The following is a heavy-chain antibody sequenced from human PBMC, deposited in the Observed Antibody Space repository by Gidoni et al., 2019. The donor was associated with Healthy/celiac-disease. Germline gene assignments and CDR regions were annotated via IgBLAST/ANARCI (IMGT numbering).Heavy chain of an antibody. Sequence: QVQLQESGPGLVKPSGTLYLTCAVAGGPISSSNWWSWVRQPPGTGLEWIGEIYHSGSTTSNPSLKSRVTISVDKSTNQFSLKLSSVTAADTAVYYCAREAPGPLVGARSLDYWGQGTLVTVSS. D-gene: IGHD1-26*01. CDR2: IYHSGST. J-gene: IGHJ4*02. CDR1: GGPISSSNW. V-gene: IGHV4-4*02. CDR3: AREAPGPLVGARSLDY.